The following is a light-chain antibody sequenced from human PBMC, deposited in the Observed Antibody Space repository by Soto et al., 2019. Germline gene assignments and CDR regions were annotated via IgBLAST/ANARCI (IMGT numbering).Light chain of an antibody. CDR2: YDD. CDR3: ATWDDNLNGEV. Sequence: QSVLTQSPSVSEAPRQRVTISCSGSGSNIGRNAVNWYKQLPGQAPKLLIFYDDLRPAGVSDRFSGSKSGTSASLAISGLRSEDEAVYYCATWDDNLNGEVFGGGTKLTVL. J-gene: IGLJ2*01. CDR1: GSNIGRNA. V-gene: IGLV1-36*01.